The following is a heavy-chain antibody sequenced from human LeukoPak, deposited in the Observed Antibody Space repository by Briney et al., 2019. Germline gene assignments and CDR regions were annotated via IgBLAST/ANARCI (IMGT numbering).Heavy chain of an antibody. CDR3: AKESGKFDY. CDR1: GLNFDDSA. CDR2: ISADGGST. Sequence: GGSLRLSCVASGLNFDDSAMHWVRHAPGKGLEWVSLISADGGSTFSADSVKGRFNISRDNSKNSLYLQMNSLRSEDTAMYYCAKESGKFDYWGQGTLVAVSS. J-gene: IGHJ4*02. V-gene: IGHV3-43*02.